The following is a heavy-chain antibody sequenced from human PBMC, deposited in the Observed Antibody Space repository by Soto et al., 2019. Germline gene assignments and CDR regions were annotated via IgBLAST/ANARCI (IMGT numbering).Heavy chain of an antibody. D-gene: IGHD3-3*01. CDR2: IYYDGST. V-gene: IGHV4-30-4*01. J-gene: IGHJ4*02. CDR3: ARGPHDFGSGLWYFDY. CDR1: GVSINSGDYY. Sequence: SSETLSLTCSVSGVSINSGDYYCNWIRQTPGKGLEWIGYIYYDGSTYYNPSLESRVTISMDTSKNQFSLKLSSVTAADTAVYYCARGPHDFGSGLWYFDYWGQGTLVTVSS.